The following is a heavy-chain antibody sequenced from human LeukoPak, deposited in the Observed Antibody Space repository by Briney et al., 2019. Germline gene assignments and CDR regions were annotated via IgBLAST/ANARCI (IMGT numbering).Heavy chain of an antibody. CDR1: GGSISSSSYY. CDR3: ARGEDYGDFYYFDY. D-gene: IGHD4-17*01. CDR2: IYYSGST. J-gene: IGHJ4*02. V-gene: IGHV4-39*07. Sequence: SETLSLTCTVSGGSISSSSYYWGWIRQPPGKGLEWIGSIYYSGSTYYNPSLKSRVTISVDTSKNQFSLKLSSVTAADTAVYYCARGEDYGDFYYFDYWGQGTLVTVSS.